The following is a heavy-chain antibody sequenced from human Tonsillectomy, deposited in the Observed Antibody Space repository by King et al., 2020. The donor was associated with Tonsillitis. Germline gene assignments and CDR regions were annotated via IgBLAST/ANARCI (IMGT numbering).Heavy chain of an antibody. CDR2: ISHDGSKQ. J-gene: IGHJ4*02. Sequence: VQLVESGGGVVQPGRSLRLSCAASGFTFSRNAIHWVRQAPGKGLEWVATISHDGSKQYYADSVKGRFTISRHNSKNTVSLQMNSLRLEETATYYCVRDPLGGGYTPVADYWGQGTLVTVSS. D-gene: IGHD5-24*01. V-gene: IGHV3-30-3*01. CDR1: GFTFSRNA. CDR3: VRDPLGGGYTPVADY.